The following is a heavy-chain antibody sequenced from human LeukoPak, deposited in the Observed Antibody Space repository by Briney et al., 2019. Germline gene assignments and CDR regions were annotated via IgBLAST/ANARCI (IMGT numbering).Heavy chain of an antibody. D-gene: IGHD2-2*01. CDR3: ATDSTLDY. CDR2: IIPIFGTA. J-gene: IGHJ4*02. CDR1: GGTFSSYA. V-gene: IGHV1-69*06. Sequence: GASVKVSCRASGGTFSSYAISWVRQAPGQGLEWMGGIIPIFGTANYAQKFQGRVTMTEDTSTDTAYMELSSLRSEDTAVYYCATDSTLDYWGQGTLVTVSS.